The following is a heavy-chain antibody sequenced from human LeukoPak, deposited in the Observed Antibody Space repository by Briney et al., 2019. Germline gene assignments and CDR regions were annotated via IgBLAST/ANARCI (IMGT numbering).Heavy chain of an antibody. Sequence: QPGGSLRLSCAASGFTFSSYAMSWVRQAPGKGLEWVSAISGSGGSTYYADSVKGRFTISRDNSKNTLYLQMNSLRAEDTAVYYCAKAPFGSSWGAAYWYFDLWGRGTLVTVSS. J-gene: IGHJ2*01. CDR3: AKAPFGSSWGAAYWYFDL. D-gene: IGHD6-13*01. CDR1: GFTFSSYA. CDR2: ISGSGGST. V-gene: IGHV3-23*01.